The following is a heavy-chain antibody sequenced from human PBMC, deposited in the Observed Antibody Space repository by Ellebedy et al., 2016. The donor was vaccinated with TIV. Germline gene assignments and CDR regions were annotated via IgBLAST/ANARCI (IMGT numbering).Heavy chain of an antibody. J-gene: IGHJ6*02. CDR1: GFTFSIYA. V-gene: IGHV3-7*01. Sequence: PGGSLRLSCAASGFTFSIYAMGWVRQAPGKGLQWVANIKQDGSEKFYVDSVKGRFTISRDNANNSLFLQMTSLRAEDTAVYYCAKTGFYYYYGMDVWGQGTTVTVSS. CDR2: IKQDGSEK. CDR3: AKTGFYYYYGMDV.